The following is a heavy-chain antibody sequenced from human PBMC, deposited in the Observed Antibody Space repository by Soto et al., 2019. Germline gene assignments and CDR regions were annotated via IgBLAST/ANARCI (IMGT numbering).Heavy chain of an antibody. CDR3: AKATTNGGWFNPFDS. Sequence: GGSLSLSCAASGFSFVNYAMNWVRQAPGKGLEWVSGLSGSGTSTYYADSVKGRFTISRDNSRDTLFLQMNSLTADDTAVYYCAKATTNGGWFNPFDSWGQGALVTAPS. CDR2: LSGSGTST. J-gene: IGHJ4*02. V-gene: IGHV3-23*01. CDR1: GFSFVNYA. D-gene: IGHD6-19*01.